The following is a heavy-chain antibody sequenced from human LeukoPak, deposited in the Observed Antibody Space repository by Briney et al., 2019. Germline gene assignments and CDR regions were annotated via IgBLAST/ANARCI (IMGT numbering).Heavy chain of an antibody. J-gene: IGHJ6*02. V-gene: IGHV5-51*01. CDR2: IYPGDSDT. Sequence: GESLKISCKGSGYSFTSYWIGWVRQVPGKGLEWMGIIYPGDSDTRYSPSFQGQVTISADKSISTAYLQWSSLKASDTAMYYCARHCYGDSLHGAFYGMDVWGQGTTVTVSS. CDR3: ARHCYGDSLHGAFYGMDV. D-gene: IGHD4-17*01. CDR1: GYSFTSYW.